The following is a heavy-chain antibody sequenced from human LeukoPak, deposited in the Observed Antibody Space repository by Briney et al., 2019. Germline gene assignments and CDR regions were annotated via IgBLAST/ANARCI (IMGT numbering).Heavy chain of an antibody. D-gene: IGHD3-22*01. J-gene: IGHJ4*02. CDR1: GGSISSRSYY. Sequence: KTSETLSLTCTVSGGSISSRSYYWGWIRQPPGKGLEWIGSIDYSGSTYYNPSLKSRVTISVDTSKNQFSLKLSSVTAADTAVYYCARVRYFDSSGYYYDFDYWGQGTLVTVSS. CDR3: ARVRYFDSSGYYYDFDY. V-gene: IGHV4-39*07. CDR2: IDYSGST.